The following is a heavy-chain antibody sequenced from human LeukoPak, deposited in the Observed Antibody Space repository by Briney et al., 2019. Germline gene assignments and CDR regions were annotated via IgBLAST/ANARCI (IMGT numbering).Heavy chain of an antibody. CDR2: ISTSSSYI. CDR1: GFTFSSYS. V-gene: IGHV3-21*01. D-gene: IGHD1-1*01. CDR3: AKDQRLEGTNAGTVLDY. Sequence: GGSLRLSCAASGFTFSSYSMNWVRQAPGKGLEWVSSISTSSSYIYYADSVKGRFTISRDNARNSLYLQMNSLRAEDTALYHCAKDQRLEGTNAGTVLDYWGQGILVSVTS. J-gene: IGHJ4*02.